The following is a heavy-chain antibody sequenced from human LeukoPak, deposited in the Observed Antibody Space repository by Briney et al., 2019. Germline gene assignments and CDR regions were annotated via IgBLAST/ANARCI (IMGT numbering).Heavy chain of an antibody. V-gene: IGHV4-39*01. CDR2: ISYSGST. CDR3: ARYSGSAGYFDY. CDR1: RGSITSTPYH. Sequence: SSETLSLTCSVSRGSITSTPYHCDWIRQPPGKGLEWIGSISYSGSTYYNPSLKSRVTISVDTSENQFSLKLSSVTAADTAVYYCARYSGSAGYFDYWGQRILVTVSS. J-gene: IGHJ4*02. D-gene: IGHD1-26*01.